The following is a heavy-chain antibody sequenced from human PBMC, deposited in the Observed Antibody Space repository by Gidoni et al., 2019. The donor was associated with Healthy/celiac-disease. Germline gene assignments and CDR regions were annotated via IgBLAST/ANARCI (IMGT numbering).Heavy chain of an antibody. V-gene: IGHV3-23*01. CDR1: GFTFSSYA. J-gene: IGHJ4*02. Sequence: EVQLLESGGGLVQPGGSLRLSCAASGFTFSSYAMSWVRPAPGKGLEWVSAISGSGGSTYYADSVKGRFTISRDNSKNTLYLQMNSLRAEDTAVYYCANYGYQLGIELLVGWGQGTLVTVSS. D-gene: IGHD5-18*01. CDR3: ANYGYQLGIELLVG. CDR2: ISGSGGST.